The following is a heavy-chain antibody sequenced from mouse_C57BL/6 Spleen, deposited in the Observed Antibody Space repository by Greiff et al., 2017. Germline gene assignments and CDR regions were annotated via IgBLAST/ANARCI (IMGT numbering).Heavy chain of an antibody. V-gene: IGHV5-4*03. CDR2: ISDGGSYT. CDR3: ARVPLITTVVDWYFDV. D-gene: IGHD1-1*01. CDR1: GFTFSSYA. Sequence: EVKLMESGGGLVKPGGSLKLSCAASGFTFSSYAMSWVRQTPEKRLEWVATISDGGSYTYSPDNVKGRFTISIDNAKNNLYLQMSHLKSEDTAMYYCARVPLITTVVDWYFDVWGTGTTVTVSS. J-gene: IGHJ1*03.